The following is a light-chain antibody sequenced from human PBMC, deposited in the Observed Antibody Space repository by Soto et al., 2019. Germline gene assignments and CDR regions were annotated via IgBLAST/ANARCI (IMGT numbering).Light chain of an antibody. J-gene: IGKJ2*01. CDR1: QSVSSSY. V-gene: IGKV3-20*01. Sequence: ESVLTQSPGTLSLSSGERATLPCRASQSVSSSYLAWYQQKPGQAPRLLIYGASSRATGIPDRFSGSGSGTDFTLTISRLEPEDFAVYYCQQYGSSPYTFGQGTKLEIK. CDR3: QQYGSSPYT. CDR2: GAS.